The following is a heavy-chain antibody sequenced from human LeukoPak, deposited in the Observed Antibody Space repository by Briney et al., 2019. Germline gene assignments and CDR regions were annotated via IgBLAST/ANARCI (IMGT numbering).Heavy chain of an antibody. Sequence: PSETLSLTCTVSGGSISRSSYYWGWIRQPPGKGLEWIGRMYYSGSTYYNPSRKSLVTISVDTSKNQFSLKLSSVTAADTAVYYCARLSTYYDVLTGYPSYFDYWGQGTLVIVSS. J-gene: IGHJ4*02. CDR3: ARLSTYYDVLTGYPSYFDY. CDR2: MYYSGST. V-gene: IGHV4-39*01. CDR1: GGSISRSSYY. D-gene: IGHD3-9*01.